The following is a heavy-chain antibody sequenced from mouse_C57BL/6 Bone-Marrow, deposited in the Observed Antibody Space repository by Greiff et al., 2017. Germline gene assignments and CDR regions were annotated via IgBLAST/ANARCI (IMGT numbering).Heavy chain of an antibody. D-gene: IGHD2-2*01. Sequence: QVQLQQSGAELVKPGASVKLSCKASGYTFTSYWMQWVQQRPGQGLEWIGEIDPSDSYTNYNQKFKGKATLTVDTSSSTAYMQLSSLTSEDSAVYYCARQGGYDVNWYFDVWGTGTTVTVSA. J-gene: IGHJ1*03. CDR3: ARQGGYDVNWYFDV. CDR2: IDPSDSYT. CDR1: GYTFTSYW. V-gene: IGHV1-50*01.